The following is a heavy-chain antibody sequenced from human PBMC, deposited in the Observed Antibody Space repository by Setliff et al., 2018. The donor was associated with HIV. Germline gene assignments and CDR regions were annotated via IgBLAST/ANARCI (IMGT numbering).Heavy chain of an antibody. V-gene: IGHV3-7*03. J-gene: IGHJ4*02. CDR2: IKEDGSDE. D-gene: IGHD1-26*01. CDR3: AQVTHVGNPSY. Sequence: GESLKISCTASGFTFGSFWMSWVRQAPGKGLEWVANIKEDGSDENYVDSVKDRFTISRNNAKNSLYLQMNSLRVEDTAVYYCAQVTHVGNPSYWGQGTLVTVSS. CDR1: GFTFGSFW.